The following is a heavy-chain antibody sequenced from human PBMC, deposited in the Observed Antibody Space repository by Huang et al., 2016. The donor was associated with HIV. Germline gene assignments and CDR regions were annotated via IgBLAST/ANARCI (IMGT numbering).Heavy chain of an antibody. CDR3: AKEQQTIFGVAISFFDY. Sequence: EVQLLESGGALIQPGGSLRLSCAASGFTFSNYDMSWVRQTPGKGLVWVSTISGSGGTTHYADSVKGRFTISRDNANKTLYLQMGSLGAEDTAIYYCAKEQQTIFGVAISFFDYWGQGTLVTVSS. CDR2: ISGSGGTT. J-gene: IGHJ4*02. V-gene: IGHV3-23*01. D-gene: IGHD3-3*01. CDR1: GFTFSNYD.